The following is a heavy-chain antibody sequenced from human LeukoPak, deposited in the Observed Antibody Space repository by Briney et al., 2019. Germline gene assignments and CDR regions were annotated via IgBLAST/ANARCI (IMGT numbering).Heavy chain of an antibody. J-gene: IGHJ3*02. CDR3: AREVRDYDFRTNYLGFALDI. CDR1: GFTFSSYW. Sequence: PGGSLRLSCAASGFTFSSYWMIWVRQAPGKGLQWVANIKQDGSEKYFVDSVKGRFTISRDNAKNSLYLQMNSLRAEDTGLYYCAREVRDYDFRTNYLGFALDIWGQGTMVTVS. D-gene: IGHD3/OR15-3a*01. CDR2: IKQDGSEK. V-gene: IGHV3-7*01.